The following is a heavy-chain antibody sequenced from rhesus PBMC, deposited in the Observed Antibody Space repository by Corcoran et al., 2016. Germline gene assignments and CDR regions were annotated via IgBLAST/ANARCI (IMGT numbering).Heavy chain of an antibody. CDR1: GGSISSSY. CDR3: ASGAAAGYY. V-gene: IGHV4-169*02. Sequence: QLQLQESGPGLVKPSETLSVTCAVSGGSISSSYWSWIRQAPGKGLEWIGYIYGSGSSTNYTPSLKSRITLSVDKSKNQLSLKLSSVTAADTAVYYCASGAAAGYYWGQGVLVTVSS. CDR2: IYGSGSST. J-gene: IGHJ4*01. D-gene: IGHD6-25*01.